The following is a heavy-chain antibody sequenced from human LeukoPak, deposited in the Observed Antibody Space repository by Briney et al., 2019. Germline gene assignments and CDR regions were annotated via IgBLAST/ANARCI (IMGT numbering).Heavy chain of an antibody. J-gene: IGHJ4*02. V-gene: IGHV5-51*01. Sequence: GESLKISCQGSGYSFTSYWIGWVRQMPGKGLEWIGIIYPGDSDTRYSPSFQGQVTISADKSISTAYLQWSSLKASDTAMYYCARVVTYGGVIVYFDYWGQGTLVTVSS. CDR3: ARVVTYGGVIVYFDY. CDR2: IYPGDSDT. D-gene: IGHD3-16*02. CDR1: GYSFTSYW.